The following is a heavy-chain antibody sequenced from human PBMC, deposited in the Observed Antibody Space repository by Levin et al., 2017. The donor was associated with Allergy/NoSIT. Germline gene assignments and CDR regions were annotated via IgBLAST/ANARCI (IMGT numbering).Heavy chain of an antibody. CDR2: IYSGGST. D-gene: IGHD1/OR15-1a*01. CDR1: GFTVSSNY. Sequence: GGSLRLSCAASGFTVSSNYMSWVRQAPGKGLEWVSVIYSGGSTYYADSVKGRFTISRDNSKNTLYLQMNSLRAEDTAVYYCATSRGITGPLGAFDIWGQGTMVTVSS. V-gene: IGHV3-66*01. J-gene: IGHJ3*02. CDR3: ATSRGITGPLGAFDI.